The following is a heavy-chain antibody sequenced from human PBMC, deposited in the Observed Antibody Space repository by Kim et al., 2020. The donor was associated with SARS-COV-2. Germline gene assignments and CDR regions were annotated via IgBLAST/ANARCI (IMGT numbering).Heavy chain of an antibody. J-gene: IGHJ6*02. D-gene: IGHD3-22*01. CDR1: GFTFSSYG. Sequence: GGSLRLSCAASGFTFSSYGMHWVRQAPGKGLEWVAVISYDGSNKYYADSVKGRFTISRDNSKNTLYLQMNSLRAEDTAVYYCAKEKSSYDSSGYYYYYYYGVDVWGQGTTVTVSS. CDR3: AKEKSSYDSSGYYYYYYYGVDV. V-gene: IGHV3-30*18. CDR2: ISYDGSNK.